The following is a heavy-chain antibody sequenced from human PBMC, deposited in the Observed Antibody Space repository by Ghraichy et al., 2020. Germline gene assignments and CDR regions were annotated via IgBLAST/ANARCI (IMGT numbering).Heavy chain of an antibody. Sequence: SETLSLTCTVSGGSISSSSYYWGWLRQPPGKGLEWIGSIYYSGSTYYNPSLKSRVTISVDTSKNQFSLKLSSVTAADTAVYCCARLPSNYYYYMDVWGKGTAVTVSS. J-gene: IGHJ6*03. CDR1: GGSISSSSYY. D-gene: IGHD4-11*01. V-gene: IGHV4-39*01. CDR3: ARLPSNYYYYMDV. CDR2: IYYSGST.